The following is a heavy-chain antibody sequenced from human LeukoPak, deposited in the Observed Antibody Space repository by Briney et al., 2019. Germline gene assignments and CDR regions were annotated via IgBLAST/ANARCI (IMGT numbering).Heavy chain of an antibody. CDR3: ARDAYYYDSSGYLGVDY. D-gene: IGHD3-22*01. Sequence: PSETLSLTCTVSGGSISSGSYYWAWIRQPPGKGLEWIANIFYTGSTYYNPSLKSRVTISIDTSKNQFSLRLSSVTATDTAVYYCARDAYYYDSSGYLGVDYWGQGTLVTVSS. J-gene: IGHJ4*02. CDR2: IFYTGST. V-gene: IGHV4-39*02. CDR1: GGSISSGSYY.